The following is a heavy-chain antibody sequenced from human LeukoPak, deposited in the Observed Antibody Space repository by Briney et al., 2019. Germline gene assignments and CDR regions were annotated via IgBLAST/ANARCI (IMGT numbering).Heavy chain of an antibody. CDR1: GFTVSSNY. J-gene: IGHJ6*03. D-gene: IGHD2-2*01. V-gene: IGHV3-53*01. CDR2: IYSGGST. Sequence: PGGSLRLSCAASGFTVSSNYMSWVRQAPGKGPEWVSVIYSGGSTYYADSVKGRFTISRDNSKNTLYLQMNSLRAEDTAVYYCARGVPAAMRYYYYYMDVWGKGTTVTVSS. CDR3: ARGVPAAMRYYYYYMDV.